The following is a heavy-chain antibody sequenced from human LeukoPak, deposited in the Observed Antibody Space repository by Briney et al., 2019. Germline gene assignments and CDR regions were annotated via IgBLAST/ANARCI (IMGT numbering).Heavy chain of an antibody. D-gene: IGHD6-19*01. J-gene: IGHJ4*02. Sequence: GRSLRLSCAASGFTFSSNGMHWVRQAPGKGLQWVALISHDGSNKYYADSVKGRFTISRDNAKNSLYLQMNSLRAEDTAVYYCARDFDSSGWYQANYFDYWGQGTLVTVSS. CDR2: ISHDGSNK. CDR1: GFTFSSNG. CDR3: ARDFDSSGWYQANYFDY. V-gene: IGHV3-30*03.